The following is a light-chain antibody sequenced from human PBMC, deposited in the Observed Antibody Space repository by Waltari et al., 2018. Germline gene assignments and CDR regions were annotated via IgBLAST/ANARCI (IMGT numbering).Light chain of an antibody. CDR2: AAS. CDR3: QQRSNWPIS. V-gene: IGKV3-11*01. CDR1: QSVSDY. J-gene: IGKJ5*01. Sequence: SSRASQSVSDYVAWYQQKPGQAPRLLISAASNRATGLPARFSGSGSGTDFTLTISSLEPEDFAFYYCQQRSNWPISFGQGTRLEIK.